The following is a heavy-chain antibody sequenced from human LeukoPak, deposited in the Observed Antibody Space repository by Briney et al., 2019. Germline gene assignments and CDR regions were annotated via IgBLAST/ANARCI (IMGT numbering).Heavy chain of an antibody. Sequence: PGGSLRLSCAASGFTFSSYAMSWVRQAPGKGLEWVSAISGIGCSTYYADSVKGRFTISRDNSKNTLYLPMTRLRAEDTAVYYCAKDKYYYDSSGYYSPNSYFDSWGQGTLVTVSS. D-gene: IGHD3-22*01. CDR2: ISGIGCST. J-gene: IGHJ4*02. CDR3: AKDKYYYDSSGYYSPNSYFDS. CDR1: GFTFSSYA. V-gene: IGHV3-23*01.